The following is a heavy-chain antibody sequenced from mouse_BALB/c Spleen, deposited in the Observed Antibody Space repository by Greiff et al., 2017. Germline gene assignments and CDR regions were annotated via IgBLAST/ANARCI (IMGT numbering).Heavy chain of an antibody. V-gene: IGHV2-6-7*01. CDR2: IWGDGST. D-gene: IGHD1-1*01. CDR3: ARSGTVVATYWYFDV. J-gene: IGHJ1*01. CDR1: GFSLTGYG. Sequence: QVQLKESGPGLVAPSQSLSITCTASGFSLTGYGVNWVRQPPGKGLEWLGMIWGDGSTDYNSALKSRLSISKDNSKSQVFLKMNSLQTDDTARYYCARSGTVVATYWYFDVWGAGTTVTGSS.